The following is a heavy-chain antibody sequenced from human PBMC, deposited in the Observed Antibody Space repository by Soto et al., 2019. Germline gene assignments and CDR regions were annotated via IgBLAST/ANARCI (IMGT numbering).Heavy chain of an antibody. CDR2: ITYDGSNQ. CDR3: AKDSPLSSGVFDY. J-gene: IGHJ4*02. D-gene: IGHD3-22*01. Sequence: GGSLRLSCAASGFTFNSYGMHWVRQSPGKGLEWVAVITYDGSNQYYADSVKGRLTISRDNSKNTLYLQMNSLRADDTAVYYCAKDSPLSSGVFDYWGQGTLVTVSS. CDR1: GFTFNSYG. V-gene: IGHV3-30*18.